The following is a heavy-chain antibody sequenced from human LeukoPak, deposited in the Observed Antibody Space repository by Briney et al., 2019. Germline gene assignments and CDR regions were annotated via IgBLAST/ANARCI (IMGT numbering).Heavy chain of an antibody. CDR2: ISSSSSYI. D-gene: IGHD4-17*01. V-gene: IGHV3-21*01. Sequence: PGGSLRLSCAASGFTFSSYSMNWVRQAPGKGLEWVSSISSSSSYIYYADSVKGRLTISRDNAKNSLYLQMNSLRAEDTAVYYCARDMTTVTTGPLYYFDYWGQGTLVTVSS. J-gene: IGHJ4*02. CDR3: ARDMTTVTTGPLYYFDY. CDR1: GFTFSSYS.